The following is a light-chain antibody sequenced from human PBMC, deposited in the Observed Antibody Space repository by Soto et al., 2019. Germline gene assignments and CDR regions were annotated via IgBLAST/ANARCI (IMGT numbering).Light chain of an antibody. CDR3: QQYNQWPPYT. V-gene: IGKV3-15*01. J-gene: IGKJ2*01. CDR2: GAS. Sequence: EIVMTQSPATLSVSPGERATLFCRASQRVGRTLAWYQQKPGQSPRLLVYGASTRANGTPARFSGSGYGTEFTLTISSLQSEDVAVYYCQQYNQWPPYTFGQGTNVEIK. CDR1: QRVGRT.